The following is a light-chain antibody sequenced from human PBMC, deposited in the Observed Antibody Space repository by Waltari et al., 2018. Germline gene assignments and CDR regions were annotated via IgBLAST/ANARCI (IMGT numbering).Light chain of an antibody. CDR3: QAWDSNVAV. Sequence: SFELIQPPSESVSPGQTASVSCSGEKLGDTYVHWYQQKPGQSPMLVMFQDNKRPPGIAARFSGSHSVNTATLTICETQAIDEADYYCQAWDSNVAVFGRGTKVTVL. V-gene: IGLV3-1*01. CDR1: KLGDTY. CDR2: QDN. J-gene: IGLJ3*02.